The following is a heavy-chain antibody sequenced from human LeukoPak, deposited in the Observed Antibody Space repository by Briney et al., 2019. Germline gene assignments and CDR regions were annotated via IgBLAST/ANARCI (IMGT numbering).Heavy chain of an antibody. Sequence: ASVKVSCKASGYTFTSYDINWVRQATGQGLEWMGWMNPNSGNTGYAQKFQGRVTITRNTSISTAYMELSSLRSEDTAVYYCARGAAGQDCGGDCSLDYWGQGTLVTVSP. V-gene: IGHV1-8*03. CDR1: GYTFTSYD. CDR2: MNPNSGNT. J-gene: IGHJ4*02. D-gene: IGHD2-21*02. CDR3: ARGAAGQDCGGDCSLDY.